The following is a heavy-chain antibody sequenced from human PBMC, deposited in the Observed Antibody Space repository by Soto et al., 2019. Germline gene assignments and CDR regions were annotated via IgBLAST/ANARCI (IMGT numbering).Heavy chain of an antibody. CDR2: IYYSGST. D-gene: IGHD6-13*01. Sequence: PSETLSLTCTVSGGSISSSSYYWGWIRQPPGKGLEWIGSIYYSGSTNYNPSLKSRVTISVDTSKNQFSLKLSSVTAADTAVYYCARVNIAAAGPPWYYYYGMDVWGQGTLVTVSS. J-gene: IGHJ6*02. CDR1: GGSISSSSYY. V-gene: IGHV4-39*07. CDR3: ARVNIAAAGPPWYYYYGMDV.